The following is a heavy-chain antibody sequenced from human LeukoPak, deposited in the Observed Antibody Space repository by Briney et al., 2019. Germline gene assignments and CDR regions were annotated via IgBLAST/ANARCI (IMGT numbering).Heavy chain of an antibody. CDR2: IHYSGST. J-gene: IGHJ6*03. D-gene: IGHD6-13*01. Sequence: PSETLSLTCTVSGGSISSYYWSWIRQPPGKGLEWIGYIHYSGSTNYNPSLKSRVTISVDTSKNQFSLKLSSVTAADTAVYYCARVRIAAAGKFGPYYYYMDVWGKGTTVTISS. CDR1: GGSISSYY. V-gene: IGHV4-59*01. CDR3: ARVRIAAAGKFGPYYYYMDV.